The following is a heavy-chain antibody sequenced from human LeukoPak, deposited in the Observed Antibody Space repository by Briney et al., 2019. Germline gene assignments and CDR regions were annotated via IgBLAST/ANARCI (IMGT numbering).Heavy chain of an antibody. CDR1: GFTFSSYW. D-gene: IGHD2-15*01. V-gene: IGHV3-7*03. Sequence: GGSLRLSCAASGFTFSSYWMSWVRQAPGKGLEWVANIKQDGSEKYYADSVKGRFTISRDNAKNSLYLQMNSLRTEDTAMYYCIKDIRPGGMDVWGQGTTVTVSS. J-gene: IGHJ6*02. CDR2: IKQDGSEK. CDR3: IKDIRPGGMDV.